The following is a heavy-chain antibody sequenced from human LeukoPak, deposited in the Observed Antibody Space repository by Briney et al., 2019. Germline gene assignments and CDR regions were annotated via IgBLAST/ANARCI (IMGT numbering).Heavy chain of an antibody. Sequence: SETLSLTCTVSGGSISSRTYYWGWIRQPPGKGLEWIGTIYYSGSTYYNPSLKSRVTISVDTSKNHLSLKLSSVTAADTAVYFCARGPYSYDSSGAFDIWGQGTMVTVSS. J-gene: IGHJ3*02. D-gene: IGHD3-22*01. V-gene: IGHV4-39*02. CDR1: GGSISSRTYY. CDR3: ARGPYSYDSSGAFDI. CDR2: IYYSGST.